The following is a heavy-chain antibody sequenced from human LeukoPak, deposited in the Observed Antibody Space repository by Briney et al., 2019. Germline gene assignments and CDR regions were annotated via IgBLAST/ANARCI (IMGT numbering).Heavy chain of an antibody. CDR1: GFTFSSYG. Sequence: GRSLRLSCAASGFTFSSYGMHWVRQAPGKGLEWVAVIWYDGSNKYYADSVKGRFTISRDNSKNTLYLKMNSLRAEDTAVYYCAKGAMVRGVYYYYMGVWGKGTTVTVSS. J-gene: IGHJ6*03. CDR2: IWYDGSNK. V-gene: IGHV3-33*06. D-gene: IGHD3-10*01. CDR3: AKGAMVRGVYYYYMGV.